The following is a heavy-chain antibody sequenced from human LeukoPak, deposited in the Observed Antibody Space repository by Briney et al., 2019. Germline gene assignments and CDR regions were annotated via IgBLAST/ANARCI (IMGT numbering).Heavy chain of an antibody. CDR2: INHSGST. CDR3: ARLRGNYFPDY. V-gene: IGHV4-34*01. J-gene: IGHJ4*02. D-gene: IGHD4-11*01. Sequence: SETLSLTCAVYGGSFSGYYWSWIRQPPGKGLEWIGEINHSGSTNYNPSLKSRVTISVDTSKNQFSLKVSSVTAADTAVYYCARLRGNYFPDYWGQGTLVTVSS. CDR1: GGSFSGYY.